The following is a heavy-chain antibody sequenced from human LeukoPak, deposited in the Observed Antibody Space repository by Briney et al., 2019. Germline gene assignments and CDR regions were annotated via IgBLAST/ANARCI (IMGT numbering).Heavy chain of an antibody. CDR1: GFTFSSYW. CDR2: IKQDGSER. J-gene: IGHJ4*02. V-gene: IGHV3-7*01. CDR3: ARMVSGSYSEHFDY. Sequence: GGSLRLSCAASGFTFSSYWITWVRQAPGKRLEWVASIKQDGSERYYVVSVRGRFTISRDNAKNSLYLQLSSLRAEDTAVYYCARMVSGSYSEHFDYWGQGTLVTVSS. D-gene: IGHD3-10*01.